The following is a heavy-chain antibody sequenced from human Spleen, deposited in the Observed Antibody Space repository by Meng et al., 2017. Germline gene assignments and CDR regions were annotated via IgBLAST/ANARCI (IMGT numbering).Heavy chain of an antibody. CDR1: GYTFTSYG. CDR2: INPNSGGT. V-gene: IGHV1-2*02. D-gene: IGHD3-22*01. J-gene: IGHJ5*02. Sequence: ASVKVSCKASGYTFTSYGISWVRQAPGQGLEWMGWINPNSGGTNYAQKFQGRVTMTRDTSISTAYMELSRLRSDDTAVYYCARAIYYDSSGYPNWFDPWGQGTLVTVSS. CDR3: ARAIYYDSSGYPNWFDP.